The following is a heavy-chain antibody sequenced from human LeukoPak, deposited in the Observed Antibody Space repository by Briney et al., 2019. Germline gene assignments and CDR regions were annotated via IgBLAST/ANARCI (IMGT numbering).Heavy chain of an antibody. CDR1: GFTFSSYA. Sequence: GGSLRLSCAASGFTFSSYAMSWVRQAPGKGLEWVANIKQDGSEKYYVDSVKGRFTISRDNAKNSLYLQMNSLRAEDTAVYYCARDRYYYGSGGPYYFDYWGQGTLVTVSS. CDR3: ARDRYYYGSGGPYYFDY. CDR2: IKQDGSEK. V-gene: IGHV3-7*01. D-gene: IGHD3-10*01. J-gene: IGHJ4*02.